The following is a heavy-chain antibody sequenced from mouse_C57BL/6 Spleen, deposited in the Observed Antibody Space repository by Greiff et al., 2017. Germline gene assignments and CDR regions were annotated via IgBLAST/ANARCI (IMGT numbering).Heavy chain of an antibody. J-gene: IGHJ2*01. Sequence: EVMLVESEGGLVQPGSSMKLSCTASGFTFSDYYMAWVRQVPEKGLEWVANINYDGSSTYYLDSLKSRFIISRDNAKNILYLQMSSLKSEDTATYYCARAHYYGSSFHFDYWGQGTTLTVSS. CDR1: GFTFSDYY. V-gene: IGHV5-16*01. D-gene: IGHD1-1*01. CDR2: INYDGSST. CDR3: ARAHYYGSSFHFDY.